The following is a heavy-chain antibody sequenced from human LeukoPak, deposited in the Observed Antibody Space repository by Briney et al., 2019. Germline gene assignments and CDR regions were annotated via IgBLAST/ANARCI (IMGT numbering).Heavy chain of an antibody. D-gene: IGHD4-23*01. CDR1: GYTFTSYG. Sequence: ASVKVSCKASGYTFTSYGISWVRQAPGQGLEWMGWISAYNGNTNYAQKLQGRVTMTTDTSTSTAYMELRSLRSDDTAVYYCARDGALHGGNSLIDYWGQGTLVTVSS. CDR3: ARDGALHGGNSLIDY. J-gene: IGHJ4*02. V-gene: IGHV1-18*01. CDR2: ISAYNGNT.